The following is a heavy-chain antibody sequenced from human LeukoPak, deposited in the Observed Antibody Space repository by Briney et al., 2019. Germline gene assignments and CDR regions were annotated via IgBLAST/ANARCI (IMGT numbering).Heavy chain of an antibody. V-gene: IGHV3-23*01. CDR3: AKGGYCSSTSCYVGWFDP. J-gene: IGHJ5*02. Sequence: GGSLRLSCAASGFTFSSYVMNWVRQAPGKGLEWVSVISGGGSTYYADSVKGRFTISRDNSKNTLFLQMNSLRAEDTAVYYCAKGGYCSSTSCYVGWFDPWGQGTLVTVSS. D-gene: IGHD2-2*01. CDR2: ISGGGST. CDR1: GFTFSSYV.